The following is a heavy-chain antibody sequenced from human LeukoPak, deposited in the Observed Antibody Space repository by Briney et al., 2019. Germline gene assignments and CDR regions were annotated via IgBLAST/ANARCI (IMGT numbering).Heavy chain of an antibody. V-gene: IGHV1-18*01. CDR2: ISAYNGNT. CDR3: ARARLAGYCSGGSCYLSPADY. J-gene: IGHJ4*02. D-gene: IGHD2-15*01. Sequence: ASGKVSCKASGYTFTSYGISWVRQAPGQGLEWMGWISAYNGNTNYAQKLQGRVTMTTDTSTSTAYMELRSLRSDDTAVYYCARARLAGYCSGGSCYLSPADYWGQGTLVTVSS. CDR1: GYTFTSYG.